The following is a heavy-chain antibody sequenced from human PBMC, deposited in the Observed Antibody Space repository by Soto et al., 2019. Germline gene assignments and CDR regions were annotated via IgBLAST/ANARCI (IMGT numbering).Heavy chain of an antibody. CDR3: ARDREGATGDY. CDR2: ISYDGSNK. CDR1: GFTFSSYA. Sequence: QVQLVESGGGVVQPGRSLRLSCAASGFTFSSYAMHWVRQAPAKGLEWVAVISYDGSNKYYADSVKGRFTISRDNSKNTLYLQMNSLRAEDTAVYYCARDREGATGDYWGQGTLVTVSS. D-gene: IGHD1-26*01. V-gene: IGHV3-30-3*01. J-gene: IGHJ4*02.